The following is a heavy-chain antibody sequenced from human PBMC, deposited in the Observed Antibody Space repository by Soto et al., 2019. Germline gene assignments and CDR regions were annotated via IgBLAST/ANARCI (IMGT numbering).Heavy chain of an antibody. D-gene: IGHD3-10*01. CDR3: ERDSVHYGSGSYDY. J-gene: IGHJ4*02. CDR1: GGSISSYY. V-gene: IGHV4-59*01. Sequence: SETLSLTCTVSGGSISSYYWSWIRQPPGKGLEWIGYIYYSGSTNYNPSLKSRVTISVDTSKNQFSLKLSSVTAADTAVYYCERDSVHYGSGSYDYWGQGTLVTVS. CDR2: IYYSGST.